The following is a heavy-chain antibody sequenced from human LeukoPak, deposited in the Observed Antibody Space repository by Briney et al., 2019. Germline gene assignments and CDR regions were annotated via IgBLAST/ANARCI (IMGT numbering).Heavy chain of an antibody. J-gene: IGHJ4*02. Sequence: GGSLRLSCAAPGFTFSSYEMNWVRQAPGKGLEWVSYISSSGSTIYYADSVKGRFTISRDNAKNSLYLQMNSLRAEDTAVYYCARAGSWFGELWQFDYWGQGTLVTVSS. V-gene: IGHV3-48*03. CDR3: ARAGSWFGELWQFDY. CDR1: GFTFSSYE. CDR2: ISSSGSTI. D-gene: IGHD3-10*01.